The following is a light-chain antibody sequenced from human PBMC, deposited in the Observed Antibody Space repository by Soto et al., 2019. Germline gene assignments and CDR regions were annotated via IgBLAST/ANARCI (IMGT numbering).Light chain of an antibody. J-gene: IGKJ1*01. CDR2: GAS. CDR1: QRVTNSY. Sequence: EIVSTQSPGTLSLSPGERVTLSCRASQRVTNSYLAWYQQKPGQAPRLLIYGASSRATGIPDRFSGGGSGTDFTLTISTLEPEDFAVYNCQQYGSSPLTFGQGTKVEI. CDR3: QQYGSSPLT. V-gene: IGKV3-20*01.